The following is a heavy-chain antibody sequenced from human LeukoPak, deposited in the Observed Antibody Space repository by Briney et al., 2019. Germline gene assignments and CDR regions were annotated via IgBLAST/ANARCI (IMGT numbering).Heavy chain of an antibody. D-gene: IGHD6-13*01. CDR2: ISAYNGNT. V-gene: IGHV1-18*01. Sequence: ASVQVSCKASGYTFTSYAMNWVRQAPGQGLEWMGWISAYNGNTNYAQKFEGRVTITADESTSTAYMELSSLRSEDTAVYYCARAGYSSSWTRDGYYFDYWGQGTLVTVSS. J-gene: IGHJ4*02. CDR1: GYTFTSYA. CDR3: ARAGYSSSWTRDGYYFDY.